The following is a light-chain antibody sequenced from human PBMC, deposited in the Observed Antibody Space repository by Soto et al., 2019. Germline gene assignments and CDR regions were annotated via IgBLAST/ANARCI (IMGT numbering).Light chain of an antibody. Sequence: DLPMTKSPSNLSASVAAIVTTICRATQAISNWLAWYQQIPGKAPKLLIYAAVSLQSGVPSRFSGTASGTEFTLTISSLQPEDFATYFCQQSNSFPLTFGGGTRVDIK. V-gene: IGKV1-12*01. CDR1: QAISNW. CDR3: QQSNSFPLT. CDR2: AAV. J-gene: IGKJ4*01.